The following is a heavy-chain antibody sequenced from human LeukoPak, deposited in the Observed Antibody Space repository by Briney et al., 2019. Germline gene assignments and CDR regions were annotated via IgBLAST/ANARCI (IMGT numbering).Heavy chain of an antibody. CDR3: ARWDDSSSYYYFDY. Sequence: SETLSLTCAVYGGSFSGYYWSWIRQPPGKGLEWIGEINHSGSTNYNPSLKSRVTISVDTSKNQFSLKLSSVTAADTAVYYCARWDDSSSYYYFDYWGQGTLVTVSS. V-gene: IGHV4-34*01. J-gene: IGHJ4*02. D-gene: IGHD3-22*01. CDR1: GGSFSGYY. CDR2: INHSGST.